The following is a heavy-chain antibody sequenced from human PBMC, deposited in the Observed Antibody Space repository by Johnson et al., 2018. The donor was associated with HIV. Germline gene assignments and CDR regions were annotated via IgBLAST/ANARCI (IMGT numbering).Heavy chain of an antibody. CDR1: GFTFSSYA. J-gene: IGHJ3*02. CDR3: AREGRAAALSECACDI. Sequence: QVQLVESGGGVVQPGRSLRLSCAASGFTFSSYAMHWVRQAPGKGLEWVAVISYDGSNKYYADSVKGRFTISRDNSKNTLYLQMNSLRAEDTAVYYCAREGRAAALSECACDIGGQGTMVTVSS. V-gene: IGHV3-30*04. D-gene: IGHD6-13*01. CDR2: ISYDGSNK.